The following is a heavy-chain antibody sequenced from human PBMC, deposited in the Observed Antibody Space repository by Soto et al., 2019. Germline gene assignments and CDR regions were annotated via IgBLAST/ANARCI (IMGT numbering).Heavy chain of an antibody. Sequence: ASVKVSCKASGYTFPSYYMHWVRQAPGQGLEWMGIINPSGGSTSYAQKFQGRVTMTRDTSTSTVYMELSSLRSEDTAVYYCARALGYCSSTSCPAYYYGMDVWGQGTTVTVSS. CDR1: GYTFPSYY. V-gene: IGHV1-46*01. D-gene: IGHD2-2*01. CDR2: INPSGGST. J-gene: IGHJ6*02. CDR3: ARALGYCSSTSCPAYYYGMDV.